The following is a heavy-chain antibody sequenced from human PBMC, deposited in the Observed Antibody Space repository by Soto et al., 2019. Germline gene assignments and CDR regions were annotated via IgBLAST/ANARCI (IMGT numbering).Heavy chain of an antibody. V-gene: IGHV3-30-3*01. Sequence: QVQLVESGGGVVQPGRSLRLSCAASGFTFSSYAMHWVRQAPGKGLEWVAVISYDGSNKYYADSVKGRFTISRDNSKNTLYLQMNSLRAEDTAVYYCAREDTFFDWLLCGAFDIWGQGTMVTVSS. CDR2: ISYDGSNK. J-gene: IGHJ3*02. CDR3: AREDTFFDWLLCGAFDI. CDR1: GFTFSSYA. D-gene: IGHD3-9*01.